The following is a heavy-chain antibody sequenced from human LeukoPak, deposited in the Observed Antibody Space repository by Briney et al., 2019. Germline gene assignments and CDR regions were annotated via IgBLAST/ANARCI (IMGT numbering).Heavy chain of an antibody. V-gene: IGHV1-3*01. CDR3: ARTSYYYGSGSYYPFGY. J-gene: IGHJ4*02. CDR2: INAANGST. CDR1: GYSFTDYA. D-gene: IGHD3-10*01. Sequence: ASVKVSCKASGYSFTDYAMHWVRQAPGQRLEWMGWINAANGSTKYSQKFQGRVTITRDTSASTAYMELSSLRSEDTAVYYCARTSYYYGSGSYYPFGYWGQGTLVTVSS.